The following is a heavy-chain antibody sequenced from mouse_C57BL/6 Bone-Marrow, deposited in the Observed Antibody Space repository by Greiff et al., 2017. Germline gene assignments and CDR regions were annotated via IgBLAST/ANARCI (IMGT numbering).Heavy chain of an antibody. J-gene: IGHJ2*01. Sequence: EVKLMESGGGLVQPGGSLKISCAASGFTFSDYGMAWVRQAPRKGPEWVAFISNLAYSIYYADTVTGRFTISRENAKNTLYLEMSSLRSEDTAMYYGARQGGYDSLDYWGQGTTLTVSS. D-gene: IGHD2-4*01. CDR3: ARQGGYDSLDY. V-gene: IGHV5-15*01. CDR1: GFTFSDYG. CDR2: ISNLAYSI.